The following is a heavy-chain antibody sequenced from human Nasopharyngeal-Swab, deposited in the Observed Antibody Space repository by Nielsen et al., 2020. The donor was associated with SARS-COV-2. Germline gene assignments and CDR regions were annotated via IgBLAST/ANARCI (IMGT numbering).Heavy chain of an antibody. CDR1: GFIFSDSA. CDR2: IRSKGNSYAT. D-gene: IGHD2-15*01. CDR3: TRCGGSCYTGKDY. J-gene: IGHJ4*02. Sequence: GVLKISCAASGFIFSDSAIHWVRQASGKGLEWVGRIRSKGNSYATEYAASVEGRFTISRDDSKNMAYLQMNSLITEDTAVYYCTRCGGSCYTGKDYWGQGTLVTVSS. V-gene: IGHV3-73*01.